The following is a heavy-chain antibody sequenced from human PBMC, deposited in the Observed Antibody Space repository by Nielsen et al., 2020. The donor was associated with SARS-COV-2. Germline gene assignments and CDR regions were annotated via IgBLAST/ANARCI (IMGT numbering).Heavy chain of an antibody. V-gene: IGHV3-23*03. D-gene: IGHD4-17*01. Sequence: GESLKISCAASGFTFSSYAMSWVRQAPGKGLEWVSVIYSGGSSTYYADSVKGRFTISRDNSKNTLYLQMNSLRAEDTAVYYCAKATYYGDYDYWGQGTLVTGSS. CDR1: GFTFSSYA. CDR2: IYSGGSST. CDR3: AKATYYGDYDY. J-gene: IGHJ4*02.